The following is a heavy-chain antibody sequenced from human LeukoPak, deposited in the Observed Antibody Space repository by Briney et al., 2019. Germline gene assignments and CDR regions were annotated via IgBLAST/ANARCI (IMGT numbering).Heavy chain of an antibody. J-gene: IGHJ5*02. CDR2: INSDGSST. CDR1: GFTFSSYW. CDR3: ARATRGTSDFDP. V-gene: IGHV3-74*01. Sequence: GGSLRLSCAASGFTFSSYWMHWVRQAPGKGLVWVSRINSDGSSTTYADSVRGRFTISRDNAKNTLYLQMNSLRAEDTAVYYCARATRGTSDFDPWGQGTRVTVSS. D-gene: IGHD1-26*01.